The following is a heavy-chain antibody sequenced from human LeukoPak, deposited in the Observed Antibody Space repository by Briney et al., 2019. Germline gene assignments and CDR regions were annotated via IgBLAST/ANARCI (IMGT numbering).Heavy chain of an antibody. Sequence: GASVKVSCKASGYTFTSYDINWVRQATGQGLEWMGWMNPNSGNTGYAQKFQGRVTMTRNTSISTAYMELSSLRSEDTAVYYCATFALFGVVNAYYFYYWGQGTLVTVSS. J-gene: IGHJ4*02. D-gene: IGHD3-3*01. CDR1: GYTFTSYD. CDR2: MNPNSGNT. CDR3: ATFALFGVVNAYYFYY. V-gene: IGHV1-8*01.